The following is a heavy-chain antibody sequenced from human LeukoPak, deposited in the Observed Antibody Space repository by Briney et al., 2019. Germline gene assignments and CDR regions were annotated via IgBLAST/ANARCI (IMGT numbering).Heavy chain of an antibody. CDR3: ARDRSLKSDSSLYNWFDP. CDR1: GGSISSGSYY. D-gene: IGHD6-19*01. CDR2: IYTSGST. J-gene: IGHJ5*02. V-gene: IGHV4-61*02. Sequence: SETLSLTCTVSGGSISSGSYYWSWIRQPAGTGLEWIGRIYTSGSTNYNPSLKSRVTISVDTSKNQFSLKLSSVTAADTAVYYCARDRSLKSDSSLYNWFDPWGQGTLVTVSS.